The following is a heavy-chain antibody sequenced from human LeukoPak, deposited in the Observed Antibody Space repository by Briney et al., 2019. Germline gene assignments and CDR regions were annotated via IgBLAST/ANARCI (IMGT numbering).Heavy chain of an antibody. CDR2: ISWNSGSI. J-gene: IGHJ4*02. CDR1: GFTFDDYA. Sequence: SGRSLRLSCAASGFTFDDYAMHWVRQAPGKGLEWVSGISWNSGSIGYADSVKGRFTISRDNAKNSLYLQMNSLRAEDMALYYCAKSLGDFWSLVDYWGQGTLVTVSS. D-gene: IGHD3-3*01. CDR3: AKSLGDFWSLVDY. V-gene: IGHV3-9*03.